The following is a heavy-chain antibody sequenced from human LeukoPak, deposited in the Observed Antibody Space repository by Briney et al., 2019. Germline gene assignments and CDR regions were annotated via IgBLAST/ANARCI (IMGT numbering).Heavy chain of an antibody. Sequence: SVKVPCEASGGTFSRYAISWVRQAPGQGLEWMGRIIPIFGIANYAQKFQGRVTITADKSTSTAYMELSSLRSEDTAVYYCASHIRFLEWSYFDYWGQGTLVTVSS. J-gene: IGHJ4*02. CDR3: ASHIRFLEWSYFDY. CDR2: IIPIFGIA. V-gene: IGHV1-69*04. CDR1: GGTFSRYA. D-gene: IGHD3-3*01.